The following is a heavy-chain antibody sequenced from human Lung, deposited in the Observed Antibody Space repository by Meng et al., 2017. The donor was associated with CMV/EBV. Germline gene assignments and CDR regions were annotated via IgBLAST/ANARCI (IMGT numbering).Heavy chain of an antibody. Sequence: GRQFAVKGLEGSSTISRSWGIPFYPDSMTGRFTRSRDNSKNTLYLQMSSLRADDTAVYHCAKEREGVAVSGQDYFDYWGQGNLVTVSS. CDR2: ISRSWGIP. D-gene: IGHD6-19*01. V-gene: IGHV3-23*01. J-gene: IGHJ4*02. CDR3: AKEREGVAVSGQDYFDY.